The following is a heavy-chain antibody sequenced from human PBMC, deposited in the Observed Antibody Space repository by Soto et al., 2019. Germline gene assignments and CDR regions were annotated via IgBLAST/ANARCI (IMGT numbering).Heavy chain of an antibody. CDR1: GFIFYNYG. J-gene: IGHJ6*02. CDR3: AKGHTMDV. CDR2: ISYDGSNK. Sequence: VQLVEFGGGVVQPGRSLRLSCAATGFIFYNYGMHWVRQVPGKGLEWVAVISYDGSNKYYADSVKGRFTISRDSSNNTLYLQINSLRAEDTAVYYCAKGHTMDVWGQGTTVTVSS. V-gene: IGHV3-30*18.